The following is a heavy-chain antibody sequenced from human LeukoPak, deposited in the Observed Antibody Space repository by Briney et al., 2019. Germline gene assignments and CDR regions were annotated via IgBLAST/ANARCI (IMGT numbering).Heavy chain of an antibody. D-gene: IGHD6-19*01. Sequence: GGSLRLSCAASGFTFSSYWMSWVRQAPGKGLEXXANIKEDGSRNHYVDSVKGRFTISRDNAKNSLYLQMSSLRAEDTAVYYCARQLSGWYDADPYWGQGTLVTVSS. V-gene: IGHV3-7*05. CDR3: ARQLSGWYDADPY. CDR2: IKEDGSRN. J-gene: IGHJ4*02. CDR1: GFTFSSYW.